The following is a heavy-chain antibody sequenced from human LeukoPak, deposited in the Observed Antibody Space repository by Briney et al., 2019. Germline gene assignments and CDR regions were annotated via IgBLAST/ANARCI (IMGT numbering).Heavy chain of an antibody. D-gene: IGHD5-12*01. V-gene: IGHV3-30*04. CDR3: ARESPYEGHFDY. CDR1: GFTFSSYA. CDR2: ISYDGSNK. J-gene: IGHJ4*02. Sequence: GGTLRLYCAASGFTFSSYAMHWVRQAPGKGLEGVAVISYDGSNKYYADSVKGRFTISRDNSKNTLYLQMNSLRAEDTAVYYCARESPYEGHFDYWGQGTLVTVSS.